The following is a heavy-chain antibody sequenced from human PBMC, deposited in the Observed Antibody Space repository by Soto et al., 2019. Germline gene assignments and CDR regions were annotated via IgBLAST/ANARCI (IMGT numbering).Heavy chain of an antibody. CDR2: INPNSGGT. Sequence: GASVKVSGTDSGYTFTGNSMHCVRQAPGQGLEWMGWINPNSGGTNYAQKFQGWVTMTRDTSISTAYMELSRLRSDDTTVYYCARDYYDSAFDIWGQGTMVTVSS. CDR3: ARDYYDSAFDI. CDR1: GYTFTGNS. V-gene: IGHV1-2*04. D-gene: IGHD3-22*01. J-gene: IGHJ3*02.